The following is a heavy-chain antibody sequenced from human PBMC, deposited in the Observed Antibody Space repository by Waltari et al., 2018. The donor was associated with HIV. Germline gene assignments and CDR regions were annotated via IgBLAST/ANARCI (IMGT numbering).Heavy chain of an antibody. V-gene: IGHV1-24*01. CDR2: FDPKNGKP. Sequence: QVHLIQSAFDMKRPGASVTIDCKASGYPLGDLSIQWVRQGPGHRLEWMGGFDPKNGKPVYSQRFWGRVSLAEDTSEDTAYLELNRLTSDDTAVYYCVTLYKQSPLYSNFWGQGTLVTVSP. CDR1: GYPLGDLS. D-gene: IGHD2-15*01. CDR3: VTLYKQSPLYSNF. J-gene: IGHJ1*01.